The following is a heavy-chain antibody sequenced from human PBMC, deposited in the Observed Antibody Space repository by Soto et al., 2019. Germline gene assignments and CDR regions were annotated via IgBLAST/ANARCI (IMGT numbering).Heavy chain of an antibody. Sequence: GPTLVNPTQTLTLTCTLSGLSLSNTGMSVSWIRQPPGKALEWLALIDWEGDKFYNTSLKTRLTIYKDNSKNQVVLTMTNMDRVDKQTYHSEYPSAIAEDRTGGWFDPWGQGTRVTVSS. CDR2: IDWEGDK. J-gene: IGHJ5*02. CDR3: EYPSAIAEDRTGGWFDP. V-gene: IGHV2-70*12. CDR1: GLSLSNTGMS. D-gene: IGHD7-27*01.